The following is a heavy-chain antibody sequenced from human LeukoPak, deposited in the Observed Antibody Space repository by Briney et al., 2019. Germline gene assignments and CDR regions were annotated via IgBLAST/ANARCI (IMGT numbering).Heavy chain of an antibody. CDR3: ARTQQQLIFDY. V-gene: IGHV3-48*01. D-gene: IGHD6-13*01. Sequence: GGSLSLSCAASGFIFSGYGMNWVRQDPGKGLEWLSYISYNSNAIYYADSVKGRFTISRDTAKNSLYLQMNGLRAEDTAVYYCARTQQQLIFDYWGQGTPVTVSS. J-gene: IGHJ4*02. CDR2: ISYNSNAI. CDR1: GFIFSGYG.